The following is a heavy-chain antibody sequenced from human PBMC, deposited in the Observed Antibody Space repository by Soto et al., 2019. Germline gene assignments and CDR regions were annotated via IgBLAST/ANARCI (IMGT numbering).Heavy chain of an antibody. J-gene: IGHJ5*02. CDR1: GFTFSSYA. D-gene: IGHD3-3*01. V-gene: IGHV3-23*01. Sequence: PGGSLRLSCAASGFTFSSYAMSWVRQAPGKGLEWVSAISGSGGSTYYADSVKGRFTISRDNSKNTLYLQMNSLRAEDTAVYYCAKTYDFWSGYPTNWFDPWGQGTLVTVSS. CDR2: ISGSGGST. CDR3: AKTYDFWSGYPTNWFDP.